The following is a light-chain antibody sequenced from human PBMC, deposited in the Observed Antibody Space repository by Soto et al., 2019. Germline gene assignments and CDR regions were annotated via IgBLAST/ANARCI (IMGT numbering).Light chain of an antibody. Sequence: EIVLTPSPGTLSLSPGDRATLSCRASQSSTSTSLAWYQQKPGQAPRLLIYGASTRATGIPDRFSGSGSGTDFTLTITRLEPEDFAVYSCQQYAGSPITFGQGTRLEIK. CDR2: GAS. V-gene: IGKV3-20*01. J-gene: IGKJ5*01. CDR1: QSSTSTS. CDR3: QQYAGSPIT.